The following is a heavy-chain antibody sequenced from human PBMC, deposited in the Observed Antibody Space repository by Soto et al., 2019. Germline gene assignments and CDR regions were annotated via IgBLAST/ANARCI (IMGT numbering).Heavy chain of an antibody. CDR3: ARGVSAGVDY. D-gene: IGHD1-26*01. CDR2: MQPSTGRT. V-gene: IGHV1-8*01. Sequence: QVQLVQSGAEVREPGASVKVSCKASGYSFTSLDINWVRQTAGQGLEWMGWMQPSTGRTGYAQKFQGRVTMTRDTSINPAYMELTTLTSAATAFYYCARGVSAGVDYWGQGTLVTVSS. J-gene: IGHJ4*02. CDR1: GYSFTSLD.